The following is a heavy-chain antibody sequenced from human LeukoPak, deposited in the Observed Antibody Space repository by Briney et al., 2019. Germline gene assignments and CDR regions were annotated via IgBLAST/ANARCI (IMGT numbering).Heavy chain of an antibody. D-gene: IGHD6-13*01. CDR1: GGSFSGYY. V-gene: IGHV4-34*01. CDR3: ARHGTGYSSSWYIF. CDR2: INHSGST. Sequence: SETLSLTCAVYGGSFSGYYWSWIRQPPGNGLEWIGEINHSGSTNYNPSLKSRVTISVDTSKNQFSLKLSSVTAADTAVYYCARHGTGYSSSWYIFGGQGTLVTVSS. J-gene: IGHJ4*02.